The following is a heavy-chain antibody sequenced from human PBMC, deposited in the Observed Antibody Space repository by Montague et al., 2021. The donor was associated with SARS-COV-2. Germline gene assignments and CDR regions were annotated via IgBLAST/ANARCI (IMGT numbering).Heavy chain of an antibody. CDR2: MYNSENT. D-gene: IGHD2-21*01. Sequence: SETRSLTCNVAGGSMSGYNWSWIRQPPGKGLQWIGSMYNSENTSYNPSLKSRVTISVDTSKKQLSLRLSSVTAADTAVYFCARGINSAGSYYYHLDVWGQGTTVTVSS. V-gene: IGHV4-59*01. CDR1: GGSMSGYN. J-gene: IGHJ6*02. CDR3: ARGINSAGSYYYHLDV.